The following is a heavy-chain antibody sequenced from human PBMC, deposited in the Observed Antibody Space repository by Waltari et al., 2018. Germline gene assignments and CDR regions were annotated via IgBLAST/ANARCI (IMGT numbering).Heavy chain of an antibody. CDR2: TYYRSKWYN. Sequence: QVQLQQSGPGLVKPSQTLSLTCAISGDRVSSNRAAWNWIRQSPSTGLEWLGRTYYRSKWYNDYAVSVKSRITINPDTSKNQFSLQLNSVTPEDTAVYYCARALGYCSGGSCYNFDYWGQGTLVTVSS. CDR1: GDRVSSNRAA. D-gene: IGHD2-15*01. V-gene: IGHV6-1*01. J-gene: IGHJ4*02. CDR3: ARALGYCSGGSCYNFDY.